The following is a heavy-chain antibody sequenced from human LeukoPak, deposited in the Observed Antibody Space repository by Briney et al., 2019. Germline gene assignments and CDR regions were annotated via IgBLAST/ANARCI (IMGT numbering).Heavy chain of an antibody. CDR2: INHSGST. CDR1: GGFFSGYY. D-gene: IGHD3-9*01. Sequence: SETLPLTCAVYGGFFSGYYWSWIRQPPGKGLEWIGEINHSGSTNYNPSLKSRVTISVETSKNQFSLQLSSVTAADTAVYYCARGRRGYFDWFYYYYGMEVWGQGTTVTVSS. V-gene: IGHV4-34*01. J-gene: IGHJ6*02. CDR3: ARGRRGYFDWFYYYYGMEV.